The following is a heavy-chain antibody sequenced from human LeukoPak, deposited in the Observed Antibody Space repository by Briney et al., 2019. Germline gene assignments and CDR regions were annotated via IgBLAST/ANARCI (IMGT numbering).Heavy chain of an antibody. J-gene: IGHJ4*02. CDR1: GGSISSSHW. V-gene: IGHV4-4*02. CDR3: AREFVQGSSLPYFDS. D-gene: IGHD1-26*01. CDR2: IHHTGST. Sequence: SGTLSLTCGVSGGSISSSHWWSWVRQPPGKGLEWIGEIHHTGSTNYNSSLKSRVTISVDKSKNQFSLKLSSMTAADTAVYYCAREFVQGSSLPYFDSWAREPWSPSPQ.